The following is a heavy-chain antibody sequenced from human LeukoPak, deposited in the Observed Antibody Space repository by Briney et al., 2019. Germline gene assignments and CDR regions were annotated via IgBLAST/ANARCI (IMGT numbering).Heavy chain of an antibody. CDR2: ISSRGNLI. Sequence: GGSLRLSCAVSGYTFRDYYMSWIRQAPGKGLEWVSYISSRGNLIYYADSVKGRFTISRDNAKNSLYLQMNSLRAEDTAVYYCARVGGFGEFSFDYWGQGTLVTVSS. CDR1: GYTFRDYY. D-gene: IGHD3-10*01. CDR3: ARVGGFGEFSFDY. V-gene: IGHV3-11*04. J-gene: IGHJ4*02.